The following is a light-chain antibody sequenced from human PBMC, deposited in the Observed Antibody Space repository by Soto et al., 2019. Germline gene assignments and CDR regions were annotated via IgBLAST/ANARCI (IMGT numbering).Light chain of an antibody. CDR3: LKYTKDAPGT. CDR2: YAS. CDR1: QDISQY. V-gene: IGKV1-27*01. J-gene: IGKJ1*01. Sequence: DIQMTQSPSSLSASVGDRVTLTCRASQDISQYLAWYQQRPGKVPKLLLYYASTLQSGVPSRFSGSGSGTEFTLTIRSLQPEDVATYYCLKYTKDAPGTFGQGTKVEI.